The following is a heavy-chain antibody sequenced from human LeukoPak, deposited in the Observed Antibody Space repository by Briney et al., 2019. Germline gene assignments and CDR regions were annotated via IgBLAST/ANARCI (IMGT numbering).Heavy chain of an antibody. V-gene: IGHV1-3*01. Sequence: ASVKVSCKASGYTFTSYAMHWVRQAPGQRLEWMGWINAGNGNTKYSQKFQGRVTITRDTSASTAYMELSSLRSEDTAVYYCARDHAVVPAAIGYFDLWGRGTLVTVSS. D-gene: IGHD2-2*02. CDR2: INAGNGNT. J-gene: IGHJ2*01. CDR1: GYTFTSYA. CDR3: ARDHAVVPAAIGYFDL.